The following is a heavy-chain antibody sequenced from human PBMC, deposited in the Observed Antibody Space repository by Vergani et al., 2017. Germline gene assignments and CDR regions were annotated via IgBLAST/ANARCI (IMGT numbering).Heavy chain of an antibody. CDR2: IHYSENT. CDR1: FDSIRNLY. Sequence: QVQLQESGPGLVKSSETLSLTCSVSFDSIRNLYCNWILQPPGKGLEWIGSIHYSENTTYNPSLKTRVTISVDTSKNEFSLTLTSVTSADTAVYYCASDTHSGQRADRWGQGILVTVTS. CDR3: ASDTHSGQRADR. D-gene: IGHD6-19*01. V-gene: IGHV4-59*11. J-gene: IGHJ5*02.